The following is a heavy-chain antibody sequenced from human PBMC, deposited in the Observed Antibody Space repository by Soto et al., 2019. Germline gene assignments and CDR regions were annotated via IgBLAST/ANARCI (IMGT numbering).Heavy chain of an antibody. CDR2: IYNEFT. CDR1: GFSVTDIY. J-gene: IGHJ3*02. Sequence: EVQLVESGGGLVQPGGSLRLSCVASGFSVTDIYMNWVRQAPGKGLEWVSVIYNEFTDYADSVRGRFSISTDSSKNALYLQMNSLRADDSAVYYCVREPRYCSGGSCSIMGDAFDIWGQGTKVTVSS. V-gene: IGHV3-66*01. CDR3: VREPRYCSGGSCSIMGDAFDI. D-gene: IGHD2-15*01.